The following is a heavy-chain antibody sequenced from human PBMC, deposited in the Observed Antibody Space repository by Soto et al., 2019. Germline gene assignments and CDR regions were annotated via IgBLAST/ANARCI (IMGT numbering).Heavy chain of an antibody. CDR1: GGSISRYY. Sequence: SETLSLTCTVSGGSISRYYWTWIRQPPGKGLEWIGYFSYTGSTSYNPSLKSRVTISVDTSKNQFSLKLSSVTAADTAVYYCARAVASYFDYWGQGTLVTVSS. D-gene: IGHD5-12*01. V-gene: IGHV4-59*01. CDR3: ARAVASYFDY. CDR2: FSYTGST. J-gene: IGHJ4*02.